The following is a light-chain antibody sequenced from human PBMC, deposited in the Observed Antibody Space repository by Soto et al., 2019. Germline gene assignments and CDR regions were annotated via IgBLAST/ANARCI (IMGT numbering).Light chain of an antibody. CDR1: QSVGRS. V-gene: IGKV3-11*01. CDR2: DAS. J-gene: IGKJ5*01. CDR3: QQRSNWPRIT. Sequence: EIVLTQSPATLSLSPGERATLSCRASQSVGRSLAWYRQKPGQAPRLLIYDASDRATGIPARFSGSGSGTDFTLTISRLEPEDFAVYYCQQRSNWPRITFGQGTRLEIK.